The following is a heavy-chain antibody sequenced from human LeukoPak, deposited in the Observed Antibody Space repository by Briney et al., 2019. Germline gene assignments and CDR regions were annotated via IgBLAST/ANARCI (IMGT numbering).Heavy chain of an antibody. CDR3: ASRNSPYYYFDY. CDR1: GFTFSDYF. CDR2: ISTSGSTI. V-gene: IGHV3-11*04. Sequence: GGSLRLSCAASGFTFSDYFMSWIRQAPGKGLEWVSYISTSGSTIYYADSVKGRFTIPRDNAKNSLYLQMNSLRAEDTAVYYCASRNSPYYYFDYWGQGTLVTVSS. D-gene: IGHD1-14*01. J-gene: IGHJ4*02.